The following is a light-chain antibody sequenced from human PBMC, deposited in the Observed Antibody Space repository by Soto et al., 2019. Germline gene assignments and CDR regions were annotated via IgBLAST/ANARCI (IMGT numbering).Light chain of an antibody. CDR2: EGS. Sequence: QSALTQPASVSGSPGQSITISCTGTSSDVGSYNLVSWYQQHPGKAPKLMIYEGSKRPSGVSNRFSGSKTGKTASLTISGLQAEDEADYYCCSYASSSPVVFGGGTKVTVL. CDR3: CSYASSSPVV. J-gene: IGLJ2*01. V-gene: IGLV2-23*01. CDR1: SSDVGSYNL.